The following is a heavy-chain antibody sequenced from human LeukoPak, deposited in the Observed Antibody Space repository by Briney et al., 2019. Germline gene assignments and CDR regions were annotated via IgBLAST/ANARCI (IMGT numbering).Heavy chain of an antibody. CDR3: ARSSSSWYPDY. D-gene: IGHD6-13*01. CDR2: ISYDGSNK. CDR1: GFTFSSYG. J-gene: IGHJ4*02. Sequence: GRFLRLSCAASGFTFSSYGMHWVRQAPGKGLEWVAVISYDGSNKYYADSVKGRFTISRDNSKNTLYLQMNSLRAEDTAVYYCARSSSSWYPDYWGQGTLVTVSS. V-gene: IGHV3-30*03.